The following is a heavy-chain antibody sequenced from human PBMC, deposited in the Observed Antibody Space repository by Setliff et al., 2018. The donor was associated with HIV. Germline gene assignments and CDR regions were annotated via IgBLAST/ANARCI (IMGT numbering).Heavy chain of an antibody. CDR2: IYPVDSDT. J-gene: IGHJ1*01. D-gene: IGHD2-21*01. Sequence: GESLNPHCKSSAYTFTTYWIGWVRQMPGKGLEWMGTIYPVDSDTRYSPSFQGQVIISADKSISTAYLHWSSLRASDTAMYYCASSDYGGDSGHFQHWGQGTLVTVSS. CDR3: ASSDYGGDSGHFQH. CDR1: AYTFTTYW. V-gene: IGHV5-51*01.